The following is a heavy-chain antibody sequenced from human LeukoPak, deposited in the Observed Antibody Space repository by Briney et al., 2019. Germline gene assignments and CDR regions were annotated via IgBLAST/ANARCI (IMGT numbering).Heavy chain of an antibody. Sequence: SETLPLTCPVSGCSVNRGCYYWSWIRPPPGKGLEVIGYVYYRGSNDYNPSLQSRITLSVDTSKSPFSLKLNSVTAAGTAVYYCAGVKWLLGRGGWFAPWSQGTLVTVSS. D-gene: IGHD5-12*01. CDR1: GCSVNRGCYY. V-gene: IGHV4-61*03. CDR2: VYYRGSN. J-gene: IGHJ5*02. CDR3: AGVKWLLGRGGWFAP.